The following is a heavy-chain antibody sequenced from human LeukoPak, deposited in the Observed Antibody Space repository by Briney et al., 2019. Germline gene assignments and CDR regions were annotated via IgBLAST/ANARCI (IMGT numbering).Heavy chain of an antibody. V-gene: IGHV1-2*04. J-gene: IGHJ5*02. CDR3: ARATGWHEDWFDP. CDR2: INPNSGGT. Sequence: ASVKVSCKASGYTFTGYYMHWVRQAPGQGLERMGWINPNSGGTNYAQKFQGWVTMTRDTSISTAYMELSRLRSDDTAVYYCARATGWHEDWFDPWGQGTLVTVSS. D-gene: IGHD1-1*01. CDR1: GYTFTGYY.